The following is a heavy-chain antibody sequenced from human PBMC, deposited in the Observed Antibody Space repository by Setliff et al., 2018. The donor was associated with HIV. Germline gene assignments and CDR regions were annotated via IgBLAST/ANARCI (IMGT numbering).Heavy chain of an antibody. CDR2: VIPIFETA. CDR3: ARGSDDWYVNAFDI. Sequence: ASVKVSCKASGGTFSNFAINWVRQAPGQGLEWMGRVIPIFETANYAQKFQDRVTITADESTSTAYMEVSSLRSEDTAVYYYARGSDDWYVNAFDIWGQGTVVTVSS. CDR1: GGTFSNFA. D-gene: IGHD3-9*01. V-gene: IGHV1-69*13. J-gene: IGHJ3*02.